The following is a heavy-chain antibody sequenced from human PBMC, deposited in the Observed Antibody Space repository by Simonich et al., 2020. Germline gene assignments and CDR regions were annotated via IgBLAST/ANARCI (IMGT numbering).Heavy chain of an antibody. Sequence: QLQLQESGPGLVKPSETLSLTCTVSGGSISSSSYYWGWIRQHPGKGLEWIGSIYEMGSTCIPPSLKSRFTISVDTSKNQFSLKLSSVTAAETAVYYCARHAGFAFDIWGQGTMVTVSS. CDR1: GGSISSSSYY. CDR3: ARHAGFAFDI. V-gene: IGHV4-39*01. D-gene: IGHD6-13*01. CDR2: IYEMGST. J-gene: IGHJ3*02.